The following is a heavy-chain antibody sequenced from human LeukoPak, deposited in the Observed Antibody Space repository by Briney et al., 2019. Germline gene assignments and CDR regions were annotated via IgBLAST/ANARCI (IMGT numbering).Heavy chain of an antibody. J-gene: IGHJ6*02. CDR1: GFTFSSYS. Sequence: GGSLRLSCAASGFTFSSYSMNWVRQAPGKGLEWVSSITSSSGYIHYADSVKGRFTLSRDNAKNSLYLQMNSLRAEDTALYYCAKDSNPYYYGSGSLRYYGMDVWGQGTTVTVSS. CDR2: ITSSSGYI. V-gene: IGHV3-21*04. D-gene: IGHD3-10*01. CDR3: AKDSNPYYYGSGSLRYYGMDV.